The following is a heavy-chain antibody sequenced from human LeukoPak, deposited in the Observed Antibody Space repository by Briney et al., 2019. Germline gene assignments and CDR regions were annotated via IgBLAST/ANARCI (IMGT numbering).Heavy chain of an antibody. D-gene: IGHD4-23*01. CDR1: GYTFTSYD. Sequence: ASVKVSCKASGYTFTSYDLNWVRQATGQGLEWIGWMNPNSGNTGYAQKFQGRVTLTRSTSISTAHMELRSLTSEDTAVYYCARDYDGNSGWFDPWGQGTLVTVSS. CDR3: ARDYDGNSGWFDP. CDR2: MNPNSGNT. V-gene: IGHV1-8*01. J-gene: IGHJ5*02.